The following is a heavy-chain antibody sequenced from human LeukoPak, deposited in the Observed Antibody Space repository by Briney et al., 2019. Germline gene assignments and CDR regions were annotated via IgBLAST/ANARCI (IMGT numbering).Heavy chain of an antibody. V-gene: IGHV1-69*05. J-gene: IGHJ4*02. Sequence: GASVKVSCKASGGTVSSYAISWVRQAPGQGLEWMGGIIPIFGTANYAQKFQGRVTITTDESTSTAYMELSSLRSEDTAVYYCARDRATTYIAGRGVWGQGTLVTVSS. D-gene: IGHD1-26*01. CDR2: IIPIFGTA. CDR3: ARDRATTYIAGRGV. CDR1: GGTVSSYA.